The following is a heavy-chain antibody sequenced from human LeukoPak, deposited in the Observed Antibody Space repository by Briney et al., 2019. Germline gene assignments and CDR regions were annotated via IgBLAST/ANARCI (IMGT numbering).Heavy chain of an antibody. CDR1: GFTFSTYS. D-gene: IGHD3-3*01. J-gene: IGHJ4*02. CDR3: ARDGLMSGYDPSDFDY. CDR2: ITSSSSYI. Sequence: GGSLRLSCAASGFTFSTYSMNWVRQAPGKGLEWVSSITSSSSYIYYADSVKGRFTISRDNAKNSLHLQMNSLRAEDTAVYYCARDGLMSGYDPSDFDYWGQGTLVTVSS. V-gene: IGHV3-21*01.